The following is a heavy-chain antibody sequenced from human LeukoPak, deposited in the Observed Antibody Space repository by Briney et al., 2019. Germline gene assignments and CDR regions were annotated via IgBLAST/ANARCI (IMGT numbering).Heavy chain of an antibody. V-gene: IGHV3-7*04. J-gene: IGHJ4*02. D-gene: IGHD6-6*01. CDR3: ARGSSLAY. Sequence: GGSLRLSCAASGFTFSSYWMSWVRQAPGKGLEWVANIKQDGSEKYYLDSVKGRITMSRDNAKNALYLQMKSLRAEDTAFYYCARGSSLAYWGQGTLVTVSS. CDR1: GFTFSSYW. CDR2: IKQDGSEK.